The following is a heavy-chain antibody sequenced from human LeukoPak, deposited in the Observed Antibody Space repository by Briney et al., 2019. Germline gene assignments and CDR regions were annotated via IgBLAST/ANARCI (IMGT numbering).Heavy chain of an antibody. Sequence: GGSLRLSCAASGFTFSSYWMSWVRQAPGKGLEWVSAISGSGGSTCYADSVKGRFTISRDNSKNTLYLQMNSLRAEDTAVYYCAKAPAGYSSSFYYYYMDVWGKGTTVTVSS. CDR2: ISGSGGST. D-gene: IGHD6-13*01. CDR3: AKAPAGYSSSFYYYYMDV. V-gene: IGHV3-23*01. CDR1: GFTFSSYW. J-gene: IGHJ6*03.